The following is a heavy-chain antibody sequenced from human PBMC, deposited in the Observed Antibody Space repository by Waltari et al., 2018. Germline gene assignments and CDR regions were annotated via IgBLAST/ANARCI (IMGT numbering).Heavy chain of an antibody. J-gene: IGHJ4*02. V-gene: IGHV3-74*01. D-gene: IGHD1-7*01. Sequence: EVRLVVSGGGSVQPGESLRLSRVVSGFTFDNFWLHWVRQVPGKGLMWVSRINPDGTDTTYADSVKGRFTMSRDNSRNTLYLEMTGLRVDDSAVYYCARGPFSYSSGTQSHWGRGALVTVSS. CDR3: ARGPFSYSSGTQSH. CDR2: INPDGTDT. CDR1: GFTFDNFW.